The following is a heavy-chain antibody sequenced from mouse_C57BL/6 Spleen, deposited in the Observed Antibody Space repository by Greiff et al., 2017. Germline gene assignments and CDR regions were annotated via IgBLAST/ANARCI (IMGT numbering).Heavy chain of an antibody. V-gene: IGHV5-17*01. CDR2: ISSGSSTI. J-gene: IGHJ4*01. CDR3: ASANYAMDY. Sequence: VQLQQSGGGLVKPGGSLKLSCAASGFTFSDYGMHWVRQAPEKGLEWVAYISSGSSTIYYADTVKGRFTISRDNANNTLFLQMTSLRSEDTAMYYCASANYAMDYWAQGTSGTVSS. CDR1: GFTFSDYG.